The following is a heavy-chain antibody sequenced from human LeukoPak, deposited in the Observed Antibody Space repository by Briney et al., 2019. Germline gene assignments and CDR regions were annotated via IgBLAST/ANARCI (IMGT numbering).Heavy chain of an antibody. Sequence: GGSLRLSCVASGFTLSSYMMSWVRQAPGKGLEWVSSISGSAGGTFYSDSVRGRFTISRDSPKNTLYLQMSSLRVEDTALYYYTKDPLDYWGQGTLVTVSS. CDR2: ISGSAGGT. CDR3: TKDPLDY. CDR1: GFTLSSYM. J-gene: IGHJ4*02. V-gene: IGHV3-23*01.